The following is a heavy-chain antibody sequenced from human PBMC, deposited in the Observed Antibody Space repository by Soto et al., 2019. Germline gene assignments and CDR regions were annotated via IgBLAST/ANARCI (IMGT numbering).Heavy chain of an antibody. Sequence: GGSLRLSCAASGFTLSSYAMSWVRQAPGKGLEWVSAISGSGGSTYYADSVKGRFTISRDNSKNTLYLQMNSLRAEDTAVYYCASYCSGGSCRTNWFDPWGQGTLVTVSS. V-gene: IGHV3-23*01. D-gene: IGHD2-15*01. CDR2: ISGSGGST. CDR1: GFTLSSYA. J-gene: IGHJ5*02. CDR3: ASYCSGGSCRTNWFDP.